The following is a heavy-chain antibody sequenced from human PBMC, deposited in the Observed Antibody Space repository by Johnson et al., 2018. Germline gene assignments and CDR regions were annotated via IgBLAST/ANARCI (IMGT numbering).Heavy chain of an antibody. CDR1: GYTFTSHD. V-gene: IGHV1-8*01. Sequence: QVQLVQSGAEVKKPGASVKVSCKASGYTFTSHDINWVRQATGQRLEWMGWMTLNSGKTGYTQTFQGRVTMTRNTAISTAYMELSSLRSEDTAGYYCARAGSYGDYYMGGGGKGTTVTVSS. J-gene: IGHJ6*03. CDR2: MTLNSGKT. CDR3: ARAGSYGDYYMGG. D-gene: IGHD4-17*01.